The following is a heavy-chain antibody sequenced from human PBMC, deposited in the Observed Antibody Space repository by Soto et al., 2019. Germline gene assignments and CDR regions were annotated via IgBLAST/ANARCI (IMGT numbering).Heavy chain of an antibody. V-gene: IGHV3-9*01. Sequence: EVQLVESGGGLVQPGRSLRLSCAASGFTFDDYAMHWVRQAPGKGLEWVSGISWNSGSIGYADSVKGRFTISRDNAKNSLYLHMNSLRDEDTALYYCAKDDRRYCSGGSCYPLNIWGQGRMVTVSS. CDR3: AKDDRRYCSGGSCYPLNI. CDR2: ISWNSGSI. CDR1: GFTFDDYA. J-gene: IGHJ3*02. D-gene: IGHD2-15*01.